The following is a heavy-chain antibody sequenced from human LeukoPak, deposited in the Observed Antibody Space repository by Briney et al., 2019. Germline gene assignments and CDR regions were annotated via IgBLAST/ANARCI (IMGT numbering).Heavy chain of an antibody. V-gene: IGHV3-21*01. J-gene: IGHJ4*02. D-gene: IGHD6-19*01. CDR2: ISSSSSYI. CDR3: ARGRSSGWLLHY. CDR1: GFTFSSYS. Sequence: GGSLRLSCAASGFTFSSYSMNWVRQAPGKGLEWVSSISSSSSYIYYADSVKGRFTISRDNAKNSLYLQMNSLRAEDTAVYYCARGRSSGWLLHYWGQGTLVTVSS.